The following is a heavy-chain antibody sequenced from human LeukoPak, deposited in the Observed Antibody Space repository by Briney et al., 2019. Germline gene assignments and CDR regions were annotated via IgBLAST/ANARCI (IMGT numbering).Heavy chain of an antibody. J-gene: IGHJ6*02. CDR1: GGSISSSDYY. Sequence: SETLSLTCTVSGGSISSSDYYWSWIRQPPGKGLEWIGYIYYSGSTNYNPSLKSRVTISVDTSKNQFSLKLSSVTAADTAVYYCARSSPYYYDSSGYYDGMDVWGQGTTVTVSS. CDR3: ARSSPYYYDSSGYYDGMDV. V-gene: IGHV4-30-4*01. D-gene: IGHD3-22*01. CDR2: IYYSGST.